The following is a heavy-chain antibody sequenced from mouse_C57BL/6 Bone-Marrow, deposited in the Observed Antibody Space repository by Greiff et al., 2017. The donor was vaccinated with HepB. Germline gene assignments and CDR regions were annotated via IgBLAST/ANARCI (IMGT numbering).Heavy chain of an antibody. V-gene: IGHV5-6*01. CDR2: ISSGGSYT. J-gene: IGHJ3*01. D-gene: IGHD1-1*01. CDR1: GFTFSSYG. Sequence: EVQLVESGGDLVKPGGSLKLSCAASGFTFSSYGMSWVRQTPDKRLEWVATISSGGSYTYYPDSVKGRFTISRDNAKNTRYLQMSSLKSEDTAMYYCARPNITTVVSYWGQGTLVTVSA. CDR3: ARPNITTVVSY.